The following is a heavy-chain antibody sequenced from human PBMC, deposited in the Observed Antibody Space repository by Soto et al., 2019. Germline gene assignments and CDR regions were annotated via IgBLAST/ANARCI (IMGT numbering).Heavy chain of an antibody. Sequence: EVQLLESGGGLVQPGGSLRLSCAASGFTFSSYAMSWVRQAPGKGLEWVSAISGSGGSTYYADSVKGRFTISRDNSKNTLYLQKNGLRAEDTAVYYCAKDWSGVLCSGGSCYSGHWGQGTLVTVSS. J-gene: IGHJ4*02. D-gene: IGHD2-15*01. CDR3: AKDWSGVLCSGGSCYSGH. CDR2: ISGSGGST. CDR1: GFTFSSYA. V-gene: IGHV3-23*01.